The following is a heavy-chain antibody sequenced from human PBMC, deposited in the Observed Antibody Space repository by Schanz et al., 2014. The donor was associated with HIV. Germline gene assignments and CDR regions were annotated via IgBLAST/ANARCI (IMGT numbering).Heavy chain of an antibody. CDR2: MNQDGSRK. Sequence: EVHLVESGGGLVKPGGSLRLSCAASGFSFSNFWVTWVRQAPGKRLEWVANMNQDGSRKYYVDSVKGRFTISRDNAANSLFLQMNSLRAEDTAVYYCVHDDSDNDGFDMWGQGTMVTVS. CDR1: GFSFSNFW. V-gene: IGHV3-7*01. J-gene: IGHJ3*02. D-gene: IGHD3-22*01. CDR3: VHDDSDNDGFDM.